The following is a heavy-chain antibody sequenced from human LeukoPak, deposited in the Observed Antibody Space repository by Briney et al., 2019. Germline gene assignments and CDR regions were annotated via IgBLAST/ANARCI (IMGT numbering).Heavy chain of an antibody. V-gene: IGHV3-7*01. Sequence: PGGSLRLSCAASGFRFSDYWMTWVRQAPGKGLEWVANIKEDGREKYYVDSVKGRFTLSKDNAKNSVYLQMNSLAAEDRAVYYCARGWGEKGYCRGGTCNNPQFDYWGRGILVTVSS. D-gene: IGHD2-15*01. CDR2: IKEDGREK. CDR1: GFRFSDYW. J-gene: IGHJ4*02. CDR3: ARGWGEKGYCRGGTCNNPQFDY.